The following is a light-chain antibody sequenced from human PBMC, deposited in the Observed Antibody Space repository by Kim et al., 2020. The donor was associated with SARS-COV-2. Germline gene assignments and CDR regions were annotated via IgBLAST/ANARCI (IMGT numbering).Light chain of an antibody. CDR1: SNSVADKG. J-gene: IGLJ3*02. V-gene: IGLV10-54*01. CDR3: SAWDSGLSTQV. CDR2: RNN. Sequence: RPNATNTGRGSSNSVADKGAAWRQQHQGHPPKLLFYRNNNRPSGISDSVSASRSGNTASLTIIGLKPEDEVDYYGSAWDSGLSTQVFGGGTKLTVL.